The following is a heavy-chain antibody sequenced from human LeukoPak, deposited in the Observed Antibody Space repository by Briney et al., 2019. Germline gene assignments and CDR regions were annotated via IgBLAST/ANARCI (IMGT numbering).Heavy chain of an antibody. CDR3: ARATYYYDSSGYLNY. J-gene: IGHJ4*02. V-gene: IGHV1-46*01. Sequence: GASVKVSCKASGDTFTSYYMHWVRQAPGQGLEWMGIINPSGGSTSYAQKFQGRVTMTRDTSTSTVYMELSSLRSEDTAVYYCARATYYYDSSGYLNYWGQGTLVTVSS. CDR2: INPSGGST. D-gene: IGHD3-22*01. CDR1: GDTFTSYY.